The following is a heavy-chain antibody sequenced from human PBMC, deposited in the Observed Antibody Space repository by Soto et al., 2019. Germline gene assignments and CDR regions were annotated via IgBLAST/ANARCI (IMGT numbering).Heavy chain of an antibody. CDR1: GGTFSSYA. CDR3: ARAGHIVVVTAIPPWFDP. V-gene: IGHV1-69*01. D-gene: IGHD2-21*02. CDR2: TIPIFGTA. J-gene: IGHJ5*02. Sequence: QVQLVQSGAEVKKPGSSVKVSCKASGGTFSSYAISWVRQAPGQGLEWMGGTIPIFGTANYAQKFQGRVTITADESTSTAYMELSSLRSEDTAVYYCARAGHIVVVTAIPPWFDPWGQGTLVTVSS.